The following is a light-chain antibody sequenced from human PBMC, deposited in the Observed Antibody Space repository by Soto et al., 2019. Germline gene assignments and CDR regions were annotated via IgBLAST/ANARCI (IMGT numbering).Light chain of an antibody. V-gene: IGLV2-14*03. Sequence: QSVLTQPASVSGSPGQSITISCSGISSDGSDYNYVSWYQQHPGKAPKLMIYDVNIRPSRISNRFSGSKSGNTASLTISGLQPEDEAEYFCSSSTNTSTVFGGGTKLTVL. J-gene: IGLJ3*02. CDR1: SSDGSDYNY. CDR3: SSSTNTSTV. CDR2: DVN.